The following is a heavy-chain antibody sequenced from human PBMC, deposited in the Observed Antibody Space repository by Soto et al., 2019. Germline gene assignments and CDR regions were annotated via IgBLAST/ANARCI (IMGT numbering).Heavy chain of an antibody. CDR1: GGSISISSYY. CDR2: IYYSGST. D-gene: IGHD5-12*01. V-gene: IGHV4-39*01. J-gene: IGHJ4*02. CDR3: ARQRRKCGYDSAVFNY. Sequence: PSDTLSLTCTVSGGSISISSYYCGWILHPPGKGLEWIGSIYYSGSTYYNPSLKSRVTISVDTSKNQFSLKLSSVTAADTAVYYCARQRRKCGYDSAVFNYWGQGTLVTVSS.